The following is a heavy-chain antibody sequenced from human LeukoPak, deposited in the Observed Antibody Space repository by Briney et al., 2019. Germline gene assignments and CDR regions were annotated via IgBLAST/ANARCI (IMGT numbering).Heavy chain of an antibody. CDR1: GFSFNIYS. V-gene: IGHV3-48*02. D-gene: IGHD3-16*01. Sequence: GGSLRLSCAVSGFSFNIYSMSWVRQAPGKGLEWISYISSNSITIFYADAVKGRFTISRDNAKNSVYLQMNSLRDEDTALYYCAKDGGDFDYWGQGTLVTVSS. J-gene: IGHJ4*02. CDR2: ISSNSITI. CDR3: AKDGGDFDY.